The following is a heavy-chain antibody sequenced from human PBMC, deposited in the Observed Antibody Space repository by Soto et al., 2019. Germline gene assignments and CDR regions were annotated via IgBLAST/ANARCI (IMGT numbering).Heavy chain of an antibody. V-gene: IGHV3-11*01. CDR3: ARPQDYGDYLDAFDI. J-gene: IGHJ3*02. D-gene: IGHD4-17*01. CDR1: GFTFSDYY. CDR2: ISSSGSTI. Sequence: QVQLVESGGGLVKPGGSLRLSCAASGFTFSDYYMSWIRQAPGKGLEWVSYISSSGSTIYYADSVKGRFTISRDNAKNSLSVQMNSLRAEDTAVYYCARPQDYGDYLDAFDIWGQGTMVTVSS.